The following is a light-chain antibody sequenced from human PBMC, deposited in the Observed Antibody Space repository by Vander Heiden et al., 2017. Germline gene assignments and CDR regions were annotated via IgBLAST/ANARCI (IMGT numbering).Light chain of an antibody. CDR2: IHSDGSH. CDR1: SGHTNYV. J-gene: IGLJ3*02. V-gene: IGLV4-69*01. Sequence: QLVLTQSPSASASLFASFKHTLPLTSGHTNYVIVWDQQQPQKGPRYLMKIHSDGSHTKGDGIPYRFSGSSSGAERYLTISSLQAEDEADYYCQTWGTGIHWVFGGGTKLTVL. CDR3: QTWGTGIHWV.